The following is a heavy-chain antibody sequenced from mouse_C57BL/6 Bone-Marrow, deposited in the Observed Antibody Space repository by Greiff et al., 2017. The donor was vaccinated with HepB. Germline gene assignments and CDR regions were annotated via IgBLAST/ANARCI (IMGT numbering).Heavy chain of an antibody. Sequence: QVQLQQSGPELVKPGASVKLSCKASGYTFTSYDINWVKQRPGQGLEWIGWIYPRDGSTKYNEKFKGKATLTVDTSSSTAYMELHSLTSEDSAVYFCAREGSFYGNYYCFGYWGQGTTLTVSS. D-gene: IGHD2-10*01. CDR3: AREGSFYGNYYCFGY. V-gene: IGHV1-85*01. CDR1: GYTFTSYD. CDR2: IYPRDGST. J-gene: IGHJ2*01.